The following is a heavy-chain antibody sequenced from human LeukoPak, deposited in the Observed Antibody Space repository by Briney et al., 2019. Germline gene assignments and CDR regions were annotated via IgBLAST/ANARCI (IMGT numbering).Heavy chain of an antibody. CDR1: GYTFTSYA. V-gene: IGHV1-3*01. Sequence: ASVKVSCKASGYTFTSYAMHWVRQAPGQRLEWMGWINAGNGNTKYSQKFQGRVTITRDTSASTAYMELSSLRSEDTAVYYCARKVTRDDALDIWGQGTMVTVSS. D-gene: IGHD3-10*01. CDR2: INAGNGNT. CDR3: ARKVTRDDALDI. J-gene: IGHJ3*02.